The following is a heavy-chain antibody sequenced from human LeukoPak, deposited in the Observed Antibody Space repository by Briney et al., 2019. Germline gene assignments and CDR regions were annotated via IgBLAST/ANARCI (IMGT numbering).Heavy chain of an antibody. J-gene: IGHJ4*02. CDR1: GGSITNYY. D-gene: IGHD1-26*01. CDR2: IYNTGRT. Sequence: SETLSLTCSVSGGSITNYYWSWIRQSPGKGLEWIRFIYNTGRTNYNPSLQSRVTMLIDTSKNQFSLKLSSVTAADTAVYYCARQGELAIDYWGQGTLVTVSS. V-gene: IGHV4-59*08. CDR3: ARQGELAIDY.